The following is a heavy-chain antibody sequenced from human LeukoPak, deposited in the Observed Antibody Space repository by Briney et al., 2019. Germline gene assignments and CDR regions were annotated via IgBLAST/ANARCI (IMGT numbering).Heavy chain of an antibody. V-gene: IGHV3-23*01. CDR3: AKADSARGVTLKSTIDY. CDR2: ISGNGGST. CDR1: GFTFSSYA. J-gene: IGHJ4*02. D-gene: IGHD2-21*02. Sequence: GGSLRLSCAASGFTFSSYAMSWVRQARGKGLEWVSAISGNGGSTYYADSVKGRFTISRDNSKNTLYLQMNSLRGEDTAVYYCAKADSARGVTLKSTIDYWGQGTLVTVSS.